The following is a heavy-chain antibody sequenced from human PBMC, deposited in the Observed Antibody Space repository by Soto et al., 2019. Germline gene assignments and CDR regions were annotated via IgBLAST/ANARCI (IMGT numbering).Heavy chain of an antibody. CDR2: INHSGST. CDR3: ARDAIAVAGTGDY. V-gene: IGHV4-34*01. Sequence: SETLSLTCAVYGGSFSGYYWSWIRQPPGKGLEWIGEINHSGSTNYNPSLKSRVTISVDTSKNQFSLKLSSVTAADTAVYYCARDAIAVAGTGDYWGQGTLVTVSS. J-gene: IGHJ4*02. CDR1: GGSFSGYY. D-gene: IGHD6-19*01.